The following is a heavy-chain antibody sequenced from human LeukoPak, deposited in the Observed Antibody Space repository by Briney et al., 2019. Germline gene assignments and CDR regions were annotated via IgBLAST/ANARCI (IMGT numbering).Heavy chain of an antibody. CDR2: ISYDGSNK. CDR1: GFTFSSYG. J-gene: IGHJ4*02. CDR3: AKDGVTYYYDSSGLW. Sequence: GGSLRLSCAASGFTFSSYGMHWVRQAPGKGLEWVAVISYDGSNKYYADSVKGRFTISRDNSENTLYLQMNSLRAEDTAVYYCAKDGVTYYYDSSGLWWGQGTLVTVSS. D-gene: IGHD3-22*01. V-gene: IGHV3-30*18.